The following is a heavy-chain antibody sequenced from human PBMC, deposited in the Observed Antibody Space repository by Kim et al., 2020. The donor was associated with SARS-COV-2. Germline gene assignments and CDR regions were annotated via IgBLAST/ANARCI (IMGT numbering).Heavy chain of an antibody. V-gene: IGHV3-30*18. CDR2: ISYDGSNK. D-gene: IGHD3-22*01. CDR1: GFTFSSYG. CDR3: AKDWESLDYYDSSGYFV. J-gene: IGHJ4*02. Sequence: GGSLRLSCAASGFTFSSYGMHWVRQAPGKGLEWVAVISYDGSNKYYADSVKGRFTISRDNSKNTLYLQMNSLRAEDTAVYYCAKDWESLDYYDSSGYFVWGQGTLVTVSS.